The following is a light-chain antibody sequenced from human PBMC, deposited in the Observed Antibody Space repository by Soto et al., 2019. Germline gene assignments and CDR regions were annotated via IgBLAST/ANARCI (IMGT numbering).Light chain of an antibody. CDR2: GAS. Sequence: EIVLTQSRGTLSLSPGERATLSCRASQSVSSYLAWYQNKPGQAPRLLIFGASTRATGIPDRFSGSGSGTDFSLTINRLEPEDFAVYYCQQYGSSPYTCGQGTKLEIK. J-gene: IGKJ2*01. V-gene: IGKV3-20*01. CDR1: QSVSSY. CDR3: QQYGSSPYT.